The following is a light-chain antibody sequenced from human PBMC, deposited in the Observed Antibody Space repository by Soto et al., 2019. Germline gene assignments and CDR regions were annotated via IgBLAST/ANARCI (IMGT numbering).Light chain of an antibody. CDR1: ESLSTF. CDR3: QSYNDWPFA. J-gene: IGKJ2*01. Sequence: EIVLTQSPGTLSVSPGERVTLSCRASESLSTFLAWYQQKPGQAPRLLIYGASIKATGIPARFSGSGSATDFTLTISSLQSEDSAVYYCQSYNDWPFAFGQGTKLEI. CDR2: GAS. V-gene: IGKV3-15*01.